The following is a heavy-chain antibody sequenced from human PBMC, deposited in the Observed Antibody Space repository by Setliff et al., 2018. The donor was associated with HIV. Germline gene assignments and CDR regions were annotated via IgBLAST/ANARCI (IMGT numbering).Heavy chain of an antibody. V-gene: IGHV1-69*10. CDR1: GGTFSSYA. D-gene: IGHD2-21*02. CDR2: IIPILGIA. CDR3: ARARHIVVATAIPGAFDI. J-gene: IGHJ3*02. Sequence: SVKVSCKASGGTFSSYAISWVRQAPGQGLEWMGGIIPILGIANYAQKFQGRVTITADESTSTAYMELSSLRSEDTAVYYCARARHIVVATAIPGAFDIWGQGTMVTVSS.